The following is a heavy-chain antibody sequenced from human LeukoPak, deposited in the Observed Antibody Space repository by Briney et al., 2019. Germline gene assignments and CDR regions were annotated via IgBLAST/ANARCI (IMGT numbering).Heavy chain of an antibody. J-gene: IGHJ4*02. CDR3: ARGGYSGYDKAPFDY. CDR1: GGSFSGYY. V-gene: IGHV4-34*01. D-gene: IGHD5-12*01. Sequence: SETLSLTCAVYGGSFSGYYWSWIRQPPGKGRGGFGEINHSGSTNYNPSLKSRVTISVDTSKNQFSLKLSSVTAADTAVYYCARGGYSGYDKAPFDYWGQGTLVTVSS. CDR2: INHSGST.